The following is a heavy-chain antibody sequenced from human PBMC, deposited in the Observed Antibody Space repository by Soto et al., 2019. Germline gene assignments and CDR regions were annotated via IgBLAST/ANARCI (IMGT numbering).Heavy chain of an antibody. CDR3: AREGGHGAVKHHGGLDV. D-gene: IGHD2-15*01. CDR1: GYPFNKFA. J-gene: IGHJ6*02. V-gene: IGHV1-18*01. Sequence: QVQLVQSGGEVKKPGASVRVSCQASGYPFNKFAIHWVRQAPGHGPQGLGSMSGRSGDPNRAPTVRDRITMAAETSNNTAYMELRSLSSDAAAVYYCAREGGHGAVKHHGGLDVLGQGTTVTV. CDR2: MSGRSGDP.